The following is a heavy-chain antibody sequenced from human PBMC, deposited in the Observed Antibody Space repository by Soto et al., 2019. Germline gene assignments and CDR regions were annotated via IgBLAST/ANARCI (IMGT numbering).Heavy chain of an antibody. CDR3: ARDFLEWFPYSFDY. CDR1: GFTFSSYW. J-gene: IGHJ4*02. CDR2: IKQDGSEK. D-gene: IGHD3-3*01. V-gene: IGHV3-7*01. Sequence: PGGSLRLSCAASGFTFSSYWMSWVRQAPGKGLEWVANIKQDGSEKYYVDSVKGRFTISRDNAKNSLYLQMNSLRAEDTAVYYCARDFLEWFPYSFDYWGQGTLVTVS.